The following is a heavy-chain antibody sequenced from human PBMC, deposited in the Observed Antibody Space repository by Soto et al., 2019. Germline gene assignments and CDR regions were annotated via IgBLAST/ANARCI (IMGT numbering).Heavy chain of an antibody. J-gene: IGHJ2*01. Sequence: QITLKESGPTLVNPTQTLTLTCSFSGFSLSTPGAAVAWIRQPPGQALEWVALIYGDDDKRYSPSLKSRLNITKDTSKDQVVLTMTNMDPVDTATYFCVHRLPLYINFWGRGALVTVSS. CDR3: VHRLPLYINF. CDR1: GFSLSTPGAA. V-gene: IGHV2-5*02. CDR2: IYGDDDK.